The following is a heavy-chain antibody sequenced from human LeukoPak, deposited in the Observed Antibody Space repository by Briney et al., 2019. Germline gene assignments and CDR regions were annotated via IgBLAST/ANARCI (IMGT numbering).Heavy chain of an antibody. J-gene: IGHJ4*02. CDR3: ANWSSRNYFDY. Sequence: GASVKVSCKASGYTFTSYDINWVRQTTGQGLEWMGWISAYNGNTNYAQKLQGRVTMTTDTSTSTAYMELRSLRSDDTAVYYCANWSSRNYFDYWGQGTLVTVSS. D-gene: IGHD6-13*01. CDR2: ISAYNGNT. V-gene: IGHV1-18*01. CDR1: GYTFTSYD.